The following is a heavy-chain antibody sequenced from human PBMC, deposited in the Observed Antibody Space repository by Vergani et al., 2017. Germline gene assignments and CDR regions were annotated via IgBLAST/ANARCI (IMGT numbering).Heavy chain of an antibody. CDR1: GYSITNYW. CDR2: IYAGDSDV. J-gene: IGHJ5*02. Sequence: EVQLVQSGAEVKKPGESLKISCQGSGYSITNYWIAWVRQRPGKGLEWMGIIYAGDSDVRYSPSFQAQVTMSVDKSLSTAYLQWSSLKASDTATYYFAKTHDFSSLYSSYNWFDPWGQGTQVTVSS. V-gene: IGHV5-51*03. D-gene: IGHD3-3*01. CDR3: AKTHDFSSLYSSYNWFDP.